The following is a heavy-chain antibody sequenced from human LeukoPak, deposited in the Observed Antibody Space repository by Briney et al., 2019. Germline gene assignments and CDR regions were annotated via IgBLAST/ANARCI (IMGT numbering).Heavy chain of an antibody. V-gene: IGHV3-15*01. J-gene: IGHJ5*02. CDR3: TPGHYSNL. CDR2: IKSKAHGETT. CDR1: GLTLRDAY. Sequence: GGSLRLSCTASGLTLRDAYLRWVRQAPGKGLEWVGHIKSKAHGETTHIAAPVKGRFSISSDDSKNTVYLHMNGLRTEDTAMYFCTPGHYSNLWGQGTLVTVSS. D-gene: IGHD6-13*01.